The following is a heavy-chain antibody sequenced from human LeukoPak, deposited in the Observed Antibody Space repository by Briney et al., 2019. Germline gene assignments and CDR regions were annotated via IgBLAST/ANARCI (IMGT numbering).Heavy chain of an antibody. J-gene: IGHJ5*02. CDR1: GFTFNFYT. Sequence: PGGSLRLSCAASGFTFNFYTLHWVRQAPGKGLEWVAVISYDDDDKYNADIVKGRFTISRDNSKNTMYLQMNSLRGEDTAVYYCVRGGRTGGNWFDPWGQGTLVTVSS. CDR2: ISYDDDDK. D-gene: IGHD2-15*01. V-gene: IGHV3-30-3*01. CDR3: VRGGRTGGNWFDP.